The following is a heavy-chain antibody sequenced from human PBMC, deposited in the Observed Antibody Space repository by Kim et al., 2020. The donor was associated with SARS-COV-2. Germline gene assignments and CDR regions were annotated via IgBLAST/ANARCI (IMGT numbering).Heavy chain of an antibody. CDR3: VKGGRYFDWLPGTFDY. D-gene: IGHD3-9*01. Sequence: GGSLRLSCSASGFTFSSYAMHWVRQAPGKGLEYVSAISSNGGSTYYADSVKGRFTISRDNSKNTLYLQMSSLRAEDTAVYYCVKGGRYFDWLPGTFDYWGQGTLVTVSS. CDR2: ISSNGGST. V-gene: IGHV3-64D*09. CDR1: GFTFSSYA. J-gene: IGHJ4*02.